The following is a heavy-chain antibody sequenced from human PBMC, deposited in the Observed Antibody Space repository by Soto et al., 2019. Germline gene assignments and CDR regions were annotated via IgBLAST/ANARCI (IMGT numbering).Heavy chain of an antibody. CDR3: ARVGVVAATPSRWFDP. V-gene: IGHV4-30-4*01. D-gene: IGHD2-15*01. J-gene: IGHJ5*02. Sequence: QVQLQESGPGLVKPSQTLSLTCTVSGGSISSGDYYWSWIRQPPGKGLEWIGYIHYSGSTYYNPSLKSRVTISVDTSKNQFSLKLSSVTAADTAVYYCARVGVVAATPSRWFDPWGQGTLVTVSS. CDR2: IHYSGST. CDR1: GGSISSGDYY.